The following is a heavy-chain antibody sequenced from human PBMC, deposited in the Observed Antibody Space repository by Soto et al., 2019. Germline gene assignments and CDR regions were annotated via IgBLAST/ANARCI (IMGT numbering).Heavy chain of an antibody. CDR3: ARDGTLYDSTAYYYLY. CDR1: GGTFRSYG. Sequence: SVKVSCKASGGTFRSYGINWVRQAPGQGLEWMGGIIPLFGTANYAQKFQGRVTITADDSTSTAYMELSSLRSEDTAVYYCARDGTLYDSTAYYYLYWGQGTLVTVSS. V-gene: IGHV1-69*13. CDR2: IIPLFGTA. D-gene: IGHD3-22*01. J-gene: IGHJ4*02.